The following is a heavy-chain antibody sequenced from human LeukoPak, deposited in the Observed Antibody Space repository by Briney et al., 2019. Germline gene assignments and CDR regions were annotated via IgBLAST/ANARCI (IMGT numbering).Heavy chain of an antibody. CDR1: GFPFSTYT. D-gene: IGHD2-2*01. V-gene: IGHV3-30*04. Sequence: GGSLRLSCAASGFPFSTYTMHWVRQAPGKGLEGVSLISYDGSYKSYADSLKGRFTISRDNSKNTLYLQMNSLRAEDTAVFYWARDSRVASIYWGLGTLVTVSS. CDR3: ARDSRVASIY. J-gene: IGHJ4*02. CDR2: ISYDGSYK.